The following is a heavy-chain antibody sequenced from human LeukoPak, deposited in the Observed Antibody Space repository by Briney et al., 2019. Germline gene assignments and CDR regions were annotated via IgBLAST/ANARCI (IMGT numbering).Heavy chain of an antibody. J-gene: IGHJ6*02. CDR3: AREWGYYGSGSYPEADYYYGMDV. CDR2: INPNSGGT. CDR1: GYTFTGYH. Sequence: ASVKVSCKASGYTFTGYHMHWVRQAPGQGLEWMGWINPNSGGTNYAQKFQGRVTMTRDTSISTAYMELSRLRSDDTAVYYCAREWGYYGSGSYPEADYYYGMDVWGQGTTVTVSS. D-gene: IGHD3-10*01. V-gene: IGHV1-2*02.